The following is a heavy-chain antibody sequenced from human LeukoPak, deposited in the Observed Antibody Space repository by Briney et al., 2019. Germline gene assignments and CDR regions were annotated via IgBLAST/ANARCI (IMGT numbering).Heavy chain of an antibody. CDR1: GFTFSSYA. V-gene: IGHV3-23*01. CDR2: VSGRGDST. Sequence: PGGSLRLSCAASGFTFSSYAISWVRQAPGKGLEWVSAVSGRGDSTYYADSVKGRFTISRDNSKNTLYLQMNSLRAEDTALYFCAKKAQYNGNYPLDYWGQGTLVTVSS. CDR3: AKKAQYNGNYPLDY. D-gene: IGHD1-26*01. J-gene: IGHJ4*02.